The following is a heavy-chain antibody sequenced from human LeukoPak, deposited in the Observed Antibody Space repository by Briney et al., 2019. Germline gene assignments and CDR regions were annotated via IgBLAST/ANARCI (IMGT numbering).Heavy chain of an antibody. CDR1: GFTFSSYS. J-gene: IGHJ6*04. D-gene: IGHD2-2*01. CDR2: ISSSSSYI. Sequence: GGSLRLSCAASGFTFSSYSVNWVRQAPGKGLEWVSSISSSSSYIYYADSVKGGFTISRDNAKNSLYLQMNSLRAEDTAVYYCARETADIVVVPAATYGMDVWGKGTTVTVSS. V-gene: IGHV3-21*01. CDR3: ARETADIVVVPAATYGMDV.